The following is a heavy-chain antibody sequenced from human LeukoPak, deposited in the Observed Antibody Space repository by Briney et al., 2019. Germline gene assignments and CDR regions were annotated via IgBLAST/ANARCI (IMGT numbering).Heavy chain of an antibody. CDR3: ARREGEH. J-gene: IGHJ4*02. CDR2: IYYSGST. Sequence: SETLSLTCAVYGGSFSGYYWSWIRQPPGKGLEWIGYIYYSGSTNYNPSHKSRVTISVDTSKNQFSLKLSSVTAADTAVYYCARREGEHWGQGTLVTVSS. CDR1: GGSFSGYY. V-gene: IGHV4-59*01. D-gene: IGHD1-26*01.